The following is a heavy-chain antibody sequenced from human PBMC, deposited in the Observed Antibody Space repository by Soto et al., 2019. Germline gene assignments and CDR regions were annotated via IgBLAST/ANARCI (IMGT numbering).Heavy chain of an antibody. CDR1: GGSFSGYY. J-gene: IGHJ6*02. CDR2: INHSGST. Sequence: KTSETLSLTCAVYGGSFSGYYWSWIRQPPGKGLEWIGEINHSGSTNYNPSLKSRVTISVDTSKNQFSLKLSSVTAADTAVYYCARVRGLRWDYYYYYGMDVWGQGTTVTVSS. V-gene: IGHV4-34*01. D-gene: IGHD4-17*01. CDR3: ARVRGLRWDYYYYYGMDV.